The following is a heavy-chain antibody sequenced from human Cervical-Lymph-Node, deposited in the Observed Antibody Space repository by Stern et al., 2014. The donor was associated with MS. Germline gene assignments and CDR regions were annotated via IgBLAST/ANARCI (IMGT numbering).Heavy chain of an antibody. CDR3: ATGEMATKSYYYYGMDV. CDR1: GGTFSSYA. Sequence: VQLVESGAEVKKPGSSVKVSCKASGGTFSSYAISWVRQAPGQGLEWLGGIIPIFGTENYAQKFQGRVTITADESTSTAYMELSSLRSEDTAVYYCATGEMATKSYYYYGMDVWGQGTTVTVSS. J-gene: IGHJ6*02. V-gene: IGHV1-69*01. D-gene: IGHD5-24*01. CDR2: IIPIFGTE.